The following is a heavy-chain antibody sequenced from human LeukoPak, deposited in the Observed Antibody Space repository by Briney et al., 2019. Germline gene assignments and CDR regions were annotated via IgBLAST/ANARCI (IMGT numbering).Heavy chain of an antibody. CDR1: GGSISSSSYY. J-gene: IGHJ4*02. V-gene: IGHV4-39*01. CDR3: ARQVYSYGNTPYYFDY. Sequence: PSETLSLTCTVSGGSISSSSYYWGWIRQPPGKGLEWIGSIYYSGSTYYNPSLKSRVTISVDTSKNQFSLKLISVTAADTAVYYCARQVYSYGNTPYYFDYWGQGTLVTVSS. D-gene: IGHD5-18*01. CDR2: IYYSGST.